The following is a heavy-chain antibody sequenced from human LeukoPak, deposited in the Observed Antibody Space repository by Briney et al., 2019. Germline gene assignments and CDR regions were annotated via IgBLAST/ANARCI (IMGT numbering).Heavy chain of an antibody. CDR2: ISYDGKNI. J-gene: IGHJ4*02. D-gene: IGHD6-19*01. V-gene: IGHV3-33*01. CDR1: GFTFSSYG. Sequence: PGGSLRLSCAASGFTFSSYGFHWVRQAPGKGLEWVSAISYDGKNIHYADSVKGRFTISRDNSRNTLYLQMNSLRAEDTAVYYCARHSGAFDSWGQGTLVTVSS. CDR3: ARHSGAFDS.